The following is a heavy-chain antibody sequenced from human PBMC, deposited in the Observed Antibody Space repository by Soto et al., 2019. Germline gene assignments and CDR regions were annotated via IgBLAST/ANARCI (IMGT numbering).Heavy chain of an antibody. CDR2: IYHTGTT. CDR1: GDSIIGIYH. Sequence: SLTCAVSGDSIIGIYHWACIRQSPGRGLEWIASIYHTGTTYYTPSLESRVSISVDTSKNQFSLRLISLTDADSAVYFCARTDNVGYYPHLGQGNLVSFSS. D-gene: IGHD3-3*01. V-gene: IGHV4-38-2*01. J-gene: IGHJ4*02. CDR3: ARTDNVGYYPH.